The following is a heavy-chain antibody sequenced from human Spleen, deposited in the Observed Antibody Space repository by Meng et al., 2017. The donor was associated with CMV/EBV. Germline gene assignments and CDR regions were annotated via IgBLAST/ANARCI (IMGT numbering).Heavy chain of an antibody. V-gene: IGHV3-48*04. CDR2: ISARGRTT. CDR1: GFTFTSYS. Sequence: GGSLRLSCAASGFTFTSYSMNWVRQTPGKGLEWVAYISARGRTTHYADSVKGRFTISRDNAKKSVFLQMNSLRAEDTAFYYCARDPREWGGRGELDFWGRGTLVTVSS. J-gene: IGHJ4*02. D-gene: IGHD3-3*01. CDR3: ARDPREWGGRGELDF.